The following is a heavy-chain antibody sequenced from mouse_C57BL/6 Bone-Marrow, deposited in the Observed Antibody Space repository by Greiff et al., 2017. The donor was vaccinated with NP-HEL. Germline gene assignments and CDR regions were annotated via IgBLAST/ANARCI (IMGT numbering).Heavy chain of an antibody. CDR2: ISRGSSTI. Sequence: EVKLVESGGGLVKPGGSLKLSCAASGFTFSDYGMHWVRQAPETRLEWVAYISRGSSTIYYADTVKGRYTISRDNAKNTLFLQMTSLRSEDTAMYYCARGDFDYWGQGTTLTVSS. CDR3: ARGDFDY. J-gene: IGHJ2*01. V-gene: IGHV5-17*01. CDR1: GFTFSDYG.